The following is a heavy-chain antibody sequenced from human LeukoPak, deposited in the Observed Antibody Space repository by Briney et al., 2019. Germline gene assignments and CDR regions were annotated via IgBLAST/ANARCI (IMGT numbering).Heavy chain of an antibody. D-gene: IGHD6-19*01. V-gene: IGHV3-23*01. J-gene: IGHJ4*02. Sequence: PGGSLRLSCAASGFTFSSYAMTWVRQAPGRGLEWVSALSGNGGTTYYADSVKGRFTISRDNSKNTVFLQLGSLRVEDTAVYYCAKRFASGWNFDYWGQGTLVTVSS. CDR3: AKRFASGWNFDY. CDR1: GFTFSSYA. CDR2: LSGNGGTT.